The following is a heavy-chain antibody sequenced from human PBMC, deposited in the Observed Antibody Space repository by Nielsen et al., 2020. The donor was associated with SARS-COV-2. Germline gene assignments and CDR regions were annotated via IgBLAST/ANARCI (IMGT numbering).Heavy chain of an antibody. CDR1: SSSSYY. Sequence: SSSSYYWGWIRQPPGKGLEWVANIKPDGSEKYYVDSVKGRFTISRDNVKNSLDLQMNSLRAEDMAVYYCATNSDWRHDYWGQGTLVTVST. CDR3: ATNSDWRHDY. D-gene: IGHD6-19*01. CDR2: IKPDGSEK. V-gene: IGHV3-7*01. J-gene: IGHJ4*02.